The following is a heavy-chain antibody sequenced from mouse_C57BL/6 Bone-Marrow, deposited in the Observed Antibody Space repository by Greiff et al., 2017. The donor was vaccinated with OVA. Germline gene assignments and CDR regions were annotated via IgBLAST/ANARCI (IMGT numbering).Heavy chain of an antibody. CDR3: ARRHYYRYFDV. D-gene: IGHD1-2*01. V-gene: IGHV5-12*01. CDR2: ISNGGGST. J-gene: IGHJ1*03. Sequence: EVQGVESGGGLVQPGGSLKLSCAASGFTFSDYYMYWVRQTPEKRLEWVAYISNGGGSTYYPDTVKGRFTISRDNAKNTLYLQMSRLKSEDTAMYYCARRHYYRYFDVWGTGTTVTVSS. CDR1: GFTFSDYY.